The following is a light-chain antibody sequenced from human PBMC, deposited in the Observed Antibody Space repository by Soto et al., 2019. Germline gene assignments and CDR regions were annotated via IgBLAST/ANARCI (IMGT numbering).Light chain of an antibody. CDR1: QTISNY. V-gene: IGKV1-39*01. CDR2: AAS. Sequence: DIQMTQSPSSLSASVGDRVSITCRARQTISNYLNWYQQKPGKAPKVLIYAASSLQSGVPSRFSVSGSGTDFTLTISSLQPEDFATDYCQQSYNTPRTFGQGTKVEIK. J-gene: IGKJ1*01. CDR3: QQSYNTPRT.